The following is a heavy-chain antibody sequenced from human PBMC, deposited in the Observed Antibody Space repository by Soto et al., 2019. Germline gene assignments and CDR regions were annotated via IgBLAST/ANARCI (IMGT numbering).Heavy chain of an antibody. V-gene: IGHV4-30-2*01. Sequence: PSETLSLTCSFSADASSTSTDSWSWIGQPPGKALEGVGFVYRSGLTSYHPSLKSRVSISLDTSNNQCSLKLRSVTAADTAVYYCPGMPSTSGLRFDPCGPGTLVTVSS. CDR2: VYRSGLT. CDR1: ADASSTSTDS. CDR3: PGMPSTSGLRFDP. J-gene: IGHJ5*02. D-gene: IGHD6-19*01.